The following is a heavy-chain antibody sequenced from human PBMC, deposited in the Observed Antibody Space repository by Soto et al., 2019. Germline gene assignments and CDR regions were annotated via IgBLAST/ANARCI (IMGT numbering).Heavy chain of an antibody. CDR3: ARKWGWYFDF. V-gene: IGHV4-59*08. CDR2: IYYSGST. CDR1: GGSISSYY. Sequence: QVQLQESGPGLVKPSETLSLTCTVSGGSISSYYWSWIRPPPGKGLEWIGYIYYSGSTNYNPSLKSRVTISVDTSKNQFSLKLSSVTAADTAVYYCARKWGWYFDFWGRGTLVTVSS. J-gene: IGHJ2*01. D-gene: IGHD1-26*01.